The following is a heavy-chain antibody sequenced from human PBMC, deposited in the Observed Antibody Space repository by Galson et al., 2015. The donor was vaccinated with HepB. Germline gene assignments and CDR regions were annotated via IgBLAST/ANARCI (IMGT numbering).Heavy chain of an antibody. J-gene: IGHJ2*01. CDR3: ARIPTNSIAAAGTADWYFDL. CDR2: IDWDDDK. V-gene: IGHV2-70*01. CDR1: GFSLSTSGMC. Sequence: PALVKPTQTLTLTCTFSGFSLSTSGMCVSWIRQPPGKALEWLALIDWDDDKYYSTSLKTRLTISKDTSKNQVVLTMTNMDPVDTATYYCARIPTNSIAAAGTADWYFDLWGRGTLVTVSS. D-gene: IGHD6-13*01.